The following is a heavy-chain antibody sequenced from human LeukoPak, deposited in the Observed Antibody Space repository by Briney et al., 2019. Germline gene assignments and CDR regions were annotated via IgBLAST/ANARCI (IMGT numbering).Heavy chain of an antibody. Sequence: SETLSLTCAVYGGSFSGYYWSWIRQPPGKGLEWIGEINHSGSTNYNPSLKSRVTISVDTSKNQFSLKLSSVTAADTAVYYCARRKLVIRGVSRSTLIDYWGQGTLVTVSS. V-gene: IGHV4-34*01. CDR3: ARRKLVIRGVSRSTLIDY. CDR2: INHSGST. D-gene: IGHD6-13*01. J-gene: IGHJ4*02. CDR1: GGSFSGYY.